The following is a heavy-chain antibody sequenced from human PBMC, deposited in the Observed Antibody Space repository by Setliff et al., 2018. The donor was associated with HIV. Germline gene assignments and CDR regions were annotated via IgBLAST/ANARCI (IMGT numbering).Heavy chain of an antibody. D-gene: IGHD2-8*01. CDR2: IDSNGRP. CDR1: GAGISGYS. Sequence: PSETLSLTCIVSGAGISGYSWSWIRQPPGKGLEWIGDIDSNGRPNYNTSLNSRLTVSADPSKNLISMKLSSVTAADTAIYYCARLCSNGVCRPVGDHVFDVWGQGTMVTVSS. V-gene: IGHV4-4*09. J-gene: IGHJ3*01. CDR3: ARLCSNGVCRPVGDHVFDV.